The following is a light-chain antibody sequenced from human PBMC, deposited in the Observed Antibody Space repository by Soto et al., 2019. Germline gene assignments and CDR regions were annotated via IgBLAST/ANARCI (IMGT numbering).Light chain of an antibody. Sequence: QSALTQPASVSGSPGQSINISCTGTSSDVGGYNYVSWYQQHPGKAPKLMIYEVSNRPSGVSNRFSGSKSGNTASLTISGLQAEDEADYYCSSYTSSTVVFGGGTKLTV. CDR1: SSDVGGYNY. V-gene: IGLV2-14*01. J-gene: IGLJ2*01. CDR3: SSYTSSTVV. CDR2: EVS.